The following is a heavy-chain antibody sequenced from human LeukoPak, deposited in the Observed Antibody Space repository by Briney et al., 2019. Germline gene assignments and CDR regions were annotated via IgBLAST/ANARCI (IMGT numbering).Heavy chain of an antibody. CDR2: VYHSGRT. J-gene: IGHJ4*02. V-gene: IGHV4-4*02. Sequence: SETLSLTCAVSGGSISSSNWWSWVRQPPGKGLEWIGEVYHSGRTNYTPSLKSRVTISVDKSKNQLSLKLSSVTAADTAVYYCARAGGYSYGYPFDYWGQGTLVTVSS. CDR1: GGSISSSNW. CDR3: ARAGGYSYGYPFDY. D-gene: IGHD5-18*01.